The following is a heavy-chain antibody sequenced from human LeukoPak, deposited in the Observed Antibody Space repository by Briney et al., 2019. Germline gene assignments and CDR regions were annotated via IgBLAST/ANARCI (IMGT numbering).Heavy chain of an antibody. J-gene: IGHJ4*02. CDR2: IYTSGST. CDR1: GGSISSYY. D-gene: IGHD2-15*01. V-gene: IGHV4-4*07. Sequence: ASETLSLTCTVSGGSISSYYWSWIRQPAGKGLEWIGRIYTSGSTNYNPSLKSRVTISVDTSKNQFSLKLSSVTAADTAVYYCASGAVVAGGIDYWGQGTLVTVSS. CDR3: ASGAVVAGGIDY.